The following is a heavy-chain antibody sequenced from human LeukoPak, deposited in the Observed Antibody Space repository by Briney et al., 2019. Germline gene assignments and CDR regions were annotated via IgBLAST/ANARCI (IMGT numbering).Heavy chain of an antibody. CDR2: LGSSSSYI. D-gene: IGHD2-15*01. J-gene: IGHJ6*03. CDR3: ARVDVVVVAATNYYYMDV. V-gene: IGHV3-21*01. Sequence: GGSLRLSCSASGFTFSSHSMNWVRPAPGKGLEWVSSLGSSSSYIYYADSVKGRFTISRDNAKNSLYLQMNSLGAEDTAVYYCARVDVVVVAATNYYYMDVWGKGTTVTVSS. CDR1: GFTFSSHS.